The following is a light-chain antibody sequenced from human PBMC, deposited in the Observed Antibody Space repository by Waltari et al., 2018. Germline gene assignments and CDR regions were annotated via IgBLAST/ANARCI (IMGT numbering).Light chain of an antibody. V-gene: IGKV3-20*01. CDR1: QSVSSSY. J-gene: IGKJ5*01. Sequence: IVLTQSPGTLSLSPGERATLSCRASQSVSSSYLAWYQQKPGPAPRLLIYGASSRATGIPDRFSGSGSGTDFTLTISRLEPEDFAVYYCQQYGSSPRFGQGTRLEIK. CDR2: GAS. CDR3: QQYGSSPR.